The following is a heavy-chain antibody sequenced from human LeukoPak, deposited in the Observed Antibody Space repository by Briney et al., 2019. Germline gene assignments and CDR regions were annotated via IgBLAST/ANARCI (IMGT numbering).Heavy chain of an antibody. CDR2: ISSSSSYI. CDR1: GFTFSSYS. D-gene: IGHD6-13*01. J-gene: IGHJ2*01. CDR3: ARDQGSWPYWYFDL. Sequence: GGSLRLSCAASGFTFSSYSMNWVRQAPGKGLEWVSSISSSSSYIYYADSVKGRFTISRDNAKNSLYLQMNSLRAEDTAVYYCARDQGSWPYWYFDLWGRGTLVTVSS. V-gene: IGHV3-21*01.